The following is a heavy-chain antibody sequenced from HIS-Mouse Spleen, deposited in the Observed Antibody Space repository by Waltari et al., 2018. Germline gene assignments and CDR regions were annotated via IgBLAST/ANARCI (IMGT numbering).Heavy chain of an antibody. J-gene: IGHJ6*02. CDR2: ISYDGSNK. D-gene: IGHD6-13*01. V-gene: IGHV3-30*04. CDR1: GFTFSSYA. CDR3: ARASSSSWYGNYYYYYGMDV. Sequence: QVQLVESGGGVVQPGRSLRLSCAASGFTFSSYAMHWVRQAPGKGLEWVAVISYDGSNKYYADSVKGRFTISRDNSKNTLYLQMNSLRAEDTAVYYCARASSSSWYGNYYYYYGMDVWGQGTTVTVSS.